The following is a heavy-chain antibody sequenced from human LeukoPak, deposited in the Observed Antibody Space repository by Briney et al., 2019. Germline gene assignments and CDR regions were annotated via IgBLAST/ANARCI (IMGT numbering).Heavy chain of an antibody. Sequence: GASVKVSCMASGYTFTGYYMHWVRQAPGQGLEWMGRINPNSGGTNYAQKFQGRVTMTRDTSISTAYMELSRLRSDDTAVYYCASFYYDILTGYYKPFDYWGQGTLVTVSS. CDR3: ASFYYDILTGYYKPFDY. D-gene: IGHD3-9*01. V-gene: IGHV1-2*06. J-gene: IGHJ4*02. CDR2: INPNSGGT. CDR1: GYTFTGYY.